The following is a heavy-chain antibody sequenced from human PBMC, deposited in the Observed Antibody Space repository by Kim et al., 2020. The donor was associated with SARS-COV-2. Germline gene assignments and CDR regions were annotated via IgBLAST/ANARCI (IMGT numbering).Heavy chain of an antibody. CDR3: AKRGPYSSGWDYFDY. J-gene: IGHJ4*02. V-gene: IGHV3-30*18. CDR1: GFTFSSYG. Sequence: GGSLRLSCAASGFTFSSYGMHWVRQAPGKGLEWVAVISYDGSNNYYADSVKGRFTISRDNSKNTLYLQMNSLRAEDTAVYYCAKRGPYSSGWDYFDYWGQGTLVSVSS. CDR2: ISYDGSNN. D-gene: IGHD6-19*01.